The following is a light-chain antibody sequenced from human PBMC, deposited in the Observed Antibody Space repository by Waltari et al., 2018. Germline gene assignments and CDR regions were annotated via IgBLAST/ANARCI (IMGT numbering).Light chain of an antibody. Sequence: QSALTQPASVSGSPGQSITISCTGTSSDVGNYTRVSWYQQHQGKAPKIMIYVVSSRPSGFSYRFSGSKSGDMASLTISGLQPEDEAEYFCSSYAGSSKGVFGGGTKVTVL. CDR2: VVS. CDR1: SSDVGNYTR. J-gene: IGLJ2*01. CDR3: SSYAGSSKGV. V-gene: IGLV2-23*02.